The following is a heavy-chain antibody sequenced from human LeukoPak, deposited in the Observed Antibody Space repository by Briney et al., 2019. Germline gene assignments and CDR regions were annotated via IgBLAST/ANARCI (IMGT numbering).Heavy chain of an antibody. V-gene: IGHV4-30-4*01. CDR1: DGSVNSGDFY. Sequence: PSQTLSLTCTVSDGSVNSGDFYWSWIRQPPGKGLEWIGSIYYSGSAYYNSSLQSRLTLSIDTSKNQFSLKLSSVTAADTAVYYCARAVVVIAAPYYFDHWGLGTPVTVSS. D-gene: IGHD2-21*01. CDR2: IYYSGSA. CDR3: ARAVVVIAAPYYFDH. J-gene: IGHJ4*02.